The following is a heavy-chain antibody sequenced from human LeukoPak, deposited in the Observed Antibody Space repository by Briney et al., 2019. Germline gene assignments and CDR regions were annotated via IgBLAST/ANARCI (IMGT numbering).Heavy chain of an antibody. D-gene: IGHD3-22*01. Sequence: GGSLRLSCAASGFTFSDYYMSWIRQAPGKGLEWVSYISSSGSTTYYADSVKGRFTISRDNAKNSLYLQMNSLRAEDTAAYYCARTIYDSSGYYPGWGQGTLVTVSS. CDR2: ISSSGSTT. V-gene: IGHV3-11*01. CDR3: ARTIYDSSGYYPG. CDR1: GFTFSDYY. J-gene: IGHJ4*02.